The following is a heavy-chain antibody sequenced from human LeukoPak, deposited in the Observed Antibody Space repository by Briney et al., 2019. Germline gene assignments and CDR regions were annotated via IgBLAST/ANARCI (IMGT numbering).Heavy chain of an antibody. CDR3: ASTRADGSGSYYLDY. V-gene: IGHV3-53*04. CDR1: GFTVSSNY. D-gene: IGHD3-10*01. Sequence: GGSLRLSCAASGFTVSSNYMSWVRQAPGKGLEWASVIYSGGSTYYADSVKGRFTISRHNSKNTLYLQMNSLRAEDTAVYYCASTRADGSGSYYLDYWGQGTLVTVSS. CDR2: IYSGGST. J-gene: IGHJ4*02.